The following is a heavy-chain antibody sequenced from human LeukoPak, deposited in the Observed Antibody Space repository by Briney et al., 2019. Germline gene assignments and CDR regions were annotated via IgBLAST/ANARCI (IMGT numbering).Heavy chain of an antibody. Sequence: GGSLRLSCAASGFTFSSYGMYWVRQAPGKGLEWVTFIRYDGSNKYYADSVKGRFTISRDNSKNTLYLQMNSLRAEDTAVYYCAKDLGVPAACDFWGQGTLVTVSS. CDR3: AKDLGVPAACDF. CDR2: IRYDGSNK. V-gene: IGHV3-30*02. CDR1: GFTFSSYG. D-gene: IGHD2-2*01. J-gene: IGHJ4*02.